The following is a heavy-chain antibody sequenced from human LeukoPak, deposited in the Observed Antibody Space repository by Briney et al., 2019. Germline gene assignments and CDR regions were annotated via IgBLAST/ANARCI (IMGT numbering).Heavy chain of an antibody. CDR1: GFTFSSYA. D-gene: IGHD3-9*01. V-gene: IGHV3-23*01. CDR3: AKEVPPFFDIGAGYYPAYYIDY. J-gene: IGHJ4*02. CDR2: ISVSGGST. Sequence: PGRSLRLSCAASGFTFSSYAMSWVRQAPGKGLEWVSAISVSGGSTYYADSVKGRFTISRDNSKNTLYLQMNSLTADHTAVYYCAKEVPPFFDIGAGYYPAYYIDYWSEATLATASS.